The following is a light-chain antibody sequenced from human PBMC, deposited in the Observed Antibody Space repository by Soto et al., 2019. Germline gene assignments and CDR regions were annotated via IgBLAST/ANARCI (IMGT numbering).Light chain of an antibody. V-gene: IGKV1-5*03. Sequence: DIQMTQSPSSLSASVGDRVTITCRASQGISTYLNWYQQKPGKAPKLLIYKASTLESGVPSRFSGSGSGTEFTLTISSVQHDDFETYYCQQYKSYPLTLGGGTKVDIK. CDR1: QGISTY. J-gene: IGKJ4*01. CDR2: KAS. CDR3: QQYKSYPLT.